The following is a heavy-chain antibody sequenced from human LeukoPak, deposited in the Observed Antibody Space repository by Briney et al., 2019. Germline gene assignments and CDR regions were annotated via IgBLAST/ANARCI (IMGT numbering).Heavy chain of an antibody. CDR1: GFTFDDYG. CDR3: AKASSGWVKGYYFDY. CDR2: INGNGGST. Sequence: GGSLRLSCAASGFTFDDYGMSWVRQVPGKGLEWVSSINGNGGSTYYADSVKGRFTISRDNSKNSLYLQMNSLRTEDTALYYCAKASSGWVKGYYFDYWGQGTLVTVSS. J-gene: IGHJ4*02. V-gene: IGHV3-43*02. D-gene: IGHD6-19*01.